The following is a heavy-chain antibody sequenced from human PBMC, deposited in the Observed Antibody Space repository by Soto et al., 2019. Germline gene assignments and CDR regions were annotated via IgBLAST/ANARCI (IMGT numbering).Heavy chain of an antibody. CDR3: ANYRTISPVACHI. CDR1: GYTFTSYD. V-gene: IGHV1-8*01. D-gene: IGHD3-10*01. CDR2: VDPHRDNK. J-gene: IGHJ3*02. Sequence: QVQLVQSGAEVKKPEASVKVSCKASGYTFTSYDINWVRQAPGQGLEGIGWVDPHRDNKGYAQKSGDRVTLTRDTYIRTVYMELSSLRSEDTAVYYCANYRTISPVACHIWGQGTMVTVSS.